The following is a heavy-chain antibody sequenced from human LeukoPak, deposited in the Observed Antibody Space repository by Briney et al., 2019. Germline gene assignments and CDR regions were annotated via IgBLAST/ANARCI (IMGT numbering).Heavy chain of an antibody. V-gene: IGHV1-46*01. CDR2: IYPRDGST. J-gene: IGHJ4*02. CDR1: GYSFTNNY. Sequence: ALVKVSCKASGYSFTNNYIHWVRQAPGQGLEWMGMIYPRDGSTSYAQRFQDRVTVTRDTSTSTVHMELSGLRAEDTALYYCARDQEGFDYWGQGTLVTVSS. CDR3: ARDQEGFDY.